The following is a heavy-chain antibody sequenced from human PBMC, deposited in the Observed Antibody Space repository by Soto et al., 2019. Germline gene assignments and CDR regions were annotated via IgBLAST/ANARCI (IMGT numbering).Heavy chain of an antibody. CDR3: ARLRGSYGGGYYSDY. D-gene: IGHD1-26*01. J-gene: IGHJ4*02. V-gene: IGHV4-39*01. CDR1: GDSISSSSYF. Sequence: QLQLQESGPGLAKPSETLSLTCTVSGDSISSSSYFWGWIRQAPGKGLEWIGNVYYSGSTDYNPSLKSRVTISVDTSKNQFSLKLTSVTAADTAMYYCARLRGSYGGGYYSDYWGQGTLVTVSS. CDR2: VYYSGST.